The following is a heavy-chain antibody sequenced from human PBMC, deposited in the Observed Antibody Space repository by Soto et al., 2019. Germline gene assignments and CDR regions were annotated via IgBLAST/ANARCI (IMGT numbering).Heavy chain of an antibody. Sequence: GGSLRLSCVASGFTFGHYTMSWVRQAPGKGLEWVLIIYSGGSTYYADSVKGLFTISRDNSKNTLYLQMNSLRVEDTAVYYCARVTAYSSSWAPDYWGQGTLVTVSS. CDR3: ARVTAYSSSWAPDY. D-gene: IGHD6-13*01. V-gene: IGHV3-53*01. J-gene: IGHJ4*02. CDR1: GFTFGHYT. CDR2: IYSGGST.